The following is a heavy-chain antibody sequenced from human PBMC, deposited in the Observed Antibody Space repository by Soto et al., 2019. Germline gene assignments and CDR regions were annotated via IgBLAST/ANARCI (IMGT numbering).Heavy chain of an antibody. Sequence: ASVKVSCKASGYTFTSYYMHWVRQAPGQGLEWMGIINPSGGSTSYAQKFQGRVTMTRDTSTSTVYMELSSLRSEDTAVYYCARARDIVLMVYASSSYFDYWGQGTLVTXSS. CDR2: INPSGGST. J-gene: IGHJ4*02. D-gene: IGHD2-8*01. CDR1: GYTFTSYY. CDR3: ARARDIVLMVYASSSYFDY. V-gene: IGHV1-46*01.